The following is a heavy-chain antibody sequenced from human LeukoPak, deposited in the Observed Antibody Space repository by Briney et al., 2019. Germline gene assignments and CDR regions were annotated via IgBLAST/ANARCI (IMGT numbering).Heavy chain of an antibody. CDR2: IKQDASTK. V-gene: IGHV3-7*01. D-gene: IGHD2-8*02. Sequence: GGSLRLSCSASGFTFTNSWMAWVRQAPGKGLEWVANIKQDASTKHYADSLKGRFTISRDNPKNSLYLQMNNLRADDTAIYYCTRDTEGTLDDWGQGILVTVAS. J-gene: IGHJ4*02. CDR3: TRDTEGTLDD. CDR1: GFTFTNSW.